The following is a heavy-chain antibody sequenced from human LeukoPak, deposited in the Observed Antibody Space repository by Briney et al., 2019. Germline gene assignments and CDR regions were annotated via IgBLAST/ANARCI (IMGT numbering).Heavy chain of an antibody. CDR3: ATNNYYGSGSYYAKTAHGMDV. CDR2: INPSGGST. CDR1: GYTFTSYY. J-gene: IGHJ6*02. Sequence: ASVKVSCRASGYTFTSYYMHWVRQAPGQGLEWMGIINPSGGSTSYAQKFQGRVTMTRDTSTSTVYMELSSLRSVDTAVYYCATNNYYGSGSYYAKTAHGMDVWGQGTTVTVSS. D-gene: IGHD3-10*01. V-gene: IGHV1-46*01.